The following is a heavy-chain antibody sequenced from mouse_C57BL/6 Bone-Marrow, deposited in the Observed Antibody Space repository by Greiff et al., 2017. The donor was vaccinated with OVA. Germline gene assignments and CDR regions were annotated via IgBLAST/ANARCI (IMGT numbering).Heavy chain of an antibody. Sequence: QVQLQQPGAELVRPGSSVKLSCKASGYTFTSYWMDWVKQRPGQGLEWIGNIYPSDSETHYNQKFKDKATLTVDKSSSTAYMQLSSLTSEYSAVYYCARSSSHWYFDVWGTGTTVTVSS. V-gene: IGHV1-61*01. CDR3: ARSSSHWYFDV. J-gene: IGHJ1*03. CDR1: GYTFTSYW. CDR2: IYPSDSET. D-gene: IGHD1-1*01.